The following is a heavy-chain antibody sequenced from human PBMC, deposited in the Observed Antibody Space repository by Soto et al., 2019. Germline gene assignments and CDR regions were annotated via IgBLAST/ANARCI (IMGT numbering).Heavy chain of an antibody. D-gene: IGHD2-15*01. V-gene: IGHV3-9*01. J-gene: IGHJ4*02. CDR2: ISWNSGSI. Sequence: GWSLRLSCAASGFTFDDYAMHWVRQAPGKGLEWVSGISWNSGSIGYADSVKGRFTISRDNAKNSLYLQMNSLRAEDTALYYCAKDMGGGSMSFDYWGQGTLVTVSS. CDR3: AKDMGGGSMSFDY. CDR1: GFTFDDYA.